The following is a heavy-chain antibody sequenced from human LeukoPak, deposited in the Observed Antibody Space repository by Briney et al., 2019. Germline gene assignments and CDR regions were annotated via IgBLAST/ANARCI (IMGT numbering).Heavy chain of an antibody. CDR1: GFTFSSYN. J-gene: IGHJ4*02. CDR3: AGERTEMKQYQLLED. V-gene: IGHV3-21*01. CDR2: ISTSSSYI. Sequence: GGSLRLSCAASGFTFSSYNMNWVRQAPGKGLEGVSSISTSSSYIYYADSVKGRFTISRDNARNSLYLQMNSLRAEDTAVYYCAGERTEMKQYQLLEDWGQGTLVTVSS. D-gene: IGHD2-2*01.